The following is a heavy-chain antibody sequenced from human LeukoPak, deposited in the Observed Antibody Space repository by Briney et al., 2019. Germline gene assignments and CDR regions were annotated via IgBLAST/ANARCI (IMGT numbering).Heavy chain of an antibody. CDR3: ASSNIKYSSGWYGETFDY. Sequence: PSETLSLXCTVSGGSISSYYWSWIRQPPGKGLEWIGYIYYSGSTNYNPSLKSRVTISVDTSKNQFSLKLSSVTAADTAVYYCASSNIKYSSGWYGETFDYWGQGTLVTVSS. J-gene: IGHJ4*02. CDR2: IYYSGST. CDR1: GGSISSYY. D-gene: IGHD6-19*01. V-gene: IGHV4-59*01.